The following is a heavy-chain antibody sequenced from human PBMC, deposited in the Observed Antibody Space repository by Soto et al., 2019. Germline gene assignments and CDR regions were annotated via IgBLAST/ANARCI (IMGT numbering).Heavy chain of an antibody. Sequence: ASVKVSCKVSGYTLTELSMHWVRQAPGKGLEWMGGFDPEDGETIYAQKFQGRVTMTEDTSTDTAYMELSSLRSEDTAVYYCATALRVVYATYFDYWGQGTLVTVSS. D-gene: IGHD2-8*02. CDR3: ATALRVVYATYFDY. CDR1: GYTLTELS. CDR2: FDPEDGET. J-gene: IGHJ4*02. V-gene: IGHV1-24*01.